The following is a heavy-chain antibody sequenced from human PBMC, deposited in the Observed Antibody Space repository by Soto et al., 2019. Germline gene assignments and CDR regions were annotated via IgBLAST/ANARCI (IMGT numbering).Heavy chain of an antibody. D-gene: IGHD5-12*01. CDR1: GYTFINFG. CDR2: ISGYNGNT. J-gene: IGHJ4*01. Sequence: GASVKVSCKTSGYTFINFGITWVRQAPGQGLEWVGRISGYNGNTNYAPKLQGRVTMTTDTSTSTAYLELRTLRSDDTAVYYCARGRHRGPDYWGQGTLVTVSS. CDR3: ARGRHRGPDY. V-gene: IGHV1-18*04.